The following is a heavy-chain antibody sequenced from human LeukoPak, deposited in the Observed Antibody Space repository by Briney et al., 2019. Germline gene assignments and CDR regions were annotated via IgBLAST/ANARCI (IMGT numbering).Heavy chain of an antibody. V-gene: IGHV3-21*01. CDR3: ARDLEVAAAPDF. CDR2: ISSSSGYK. D-gene: IGHD2-15*01. Sequence: GGSLRLSCAASVFTFSTYSMNWVRQAPGKGLEWVSSISSSSGYKYYADSVKGRFTISRDNAKNSLYLQMNSLRAEDTAVYYCARDLEVAAAPDFWGQGTLVTVSS. J-gene: IGHJ4*02. CDR1: VFTFSTYS.